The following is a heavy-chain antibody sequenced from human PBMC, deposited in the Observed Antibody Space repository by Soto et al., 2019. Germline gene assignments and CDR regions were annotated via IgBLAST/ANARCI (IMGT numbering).Heavy chain of an antibody. CDR1: GYSISSGYY. Sequence: PSETLSLTXAVSGYSISSGYYWGWIRQPPGKGLEWIGSIYHSGSTYYNPSLKSRVTISVDTSKNQFSLKLSSVTAADTAVYYCARDLSYDSSGYYHAPLDYWGQGTLVTVSS. V-gene: IGHV4-38-2*02. CDR3: ARDLSYDSSGYYHAPLDY. D-gene: IGHD3-22*01. CDR2: IYHSGST. J-gene: IGHJ4*02.